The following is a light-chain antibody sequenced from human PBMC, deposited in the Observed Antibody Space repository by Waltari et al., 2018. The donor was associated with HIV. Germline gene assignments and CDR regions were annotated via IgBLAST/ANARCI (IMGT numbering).Light chain of an antibody. V-gene: IGLV2-14*03. Sequence: QSALTQPASVSGSPGQSVTISCTGTASDFGHSTFVSWYQQHPANLPKVIISRVTSRPSGVPPRFSGSKSGNTASLTISGLRAEDEALYYCSTHTGNDTLAFGGGTKLTVL. CDR1: ASDFGHSTF. CDR3: STHTGNDTLA. CDR2: RVT. J-gene: IGLJ2*01.